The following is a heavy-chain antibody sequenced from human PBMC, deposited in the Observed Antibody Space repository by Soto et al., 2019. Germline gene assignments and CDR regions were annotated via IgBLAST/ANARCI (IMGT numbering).Heavy chain of an antibody. CDR3: AKGPLGSGYDLDS. CDR2: ISGSGGST. Sequence: PGGSLRLSCAASGFTFSSYAMNWVRQAPGKGLDWVSAISGSGGSTYYADSVKGRFTISRDNSKNTLYLQMSSLRAEDTAVYYCAKGPLGSGYDLDSWGQGTLVTVSS. J-gene: IGHJ4*02. CDR1: GFTFSSYA. V-gene: IGHV3-23*01. D-gene: IGHD5-12*01.